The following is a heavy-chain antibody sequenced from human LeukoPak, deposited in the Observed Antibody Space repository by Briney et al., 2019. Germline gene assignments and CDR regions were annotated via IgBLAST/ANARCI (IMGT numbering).Heavy chain of an antibody. V-gene: IGHV4-59*01. CDR2: IYYSGST. D-gene: IGHD2-2*01. CDR3: AGYCSSTSCFVDY. CDR1: GGSISSYY. J-gene: IGHJ4*02. Sequence: SSETLSLTCTVSGGSISSYYWSWIRQPPGKGLEWIGYIYYSGSTNYNPSLKSRVTISVDTSKNQFSLKLSSVTAADTAMYYCAGYCSSTSCFVDYWGQGTLVTVSS.